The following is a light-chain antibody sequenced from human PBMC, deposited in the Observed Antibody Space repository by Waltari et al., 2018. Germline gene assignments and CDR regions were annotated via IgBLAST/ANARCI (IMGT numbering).Light chain of an antibody. V-gene: IGKV4-1*01. CDR1: QSVLYSSNNKNY. CDR2: WAS. Sequence: DLMMTQSPDSLAVSLGERATINCKSSQSVLYSSNNKNYLAWYQQKPGQPPKLLIYWASTLECGVPARFSGSGSGTDFTLTISSLQAEDVAVYYCQHYYSSPPTFGQGTKLEIK. J-gene: IGKJ2*01. CDR3: QHYYSSPPT.